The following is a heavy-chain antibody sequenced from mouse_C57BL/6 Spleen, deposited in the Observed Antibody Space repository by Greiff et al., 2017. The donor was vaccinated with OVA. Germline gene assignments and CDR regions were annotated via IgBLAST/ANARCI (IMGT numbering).Heavy chain of an antibody. CDR3: AQHRLNAMDY. Sequence: VHVKQSGPELVKPGASVKIPCKASGYTFTDYNMDWVKQSHGKSLEWIGDINPNNGGTIYNQKFKGKATLTVDKSSSTAYMELRSLTSEDTAVYYSAQHRLNAMDYWGQGTSVTVSS. CDR1: GYTFTDYN. J-gene: IGHJ4*01. CDR2: INPNNGGT. V-gene: IGHV1-18*01. D-gene: IGHD2-4*01.